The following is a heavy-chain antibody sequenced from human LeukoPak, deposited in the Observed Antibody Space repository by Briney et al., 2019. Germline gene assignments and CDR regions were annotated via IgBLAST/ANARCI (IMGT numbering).Heavy chain of an antibody. CDR2: ISGSGGST. CDR3: ASGSSALGRNAFDI. Sequence: GGSLRLPCAASGFTFSTYAMCWVRQAPGKGLEWVSAISGSGGSTYYADSVKGRFTISRDNSKNTLYLQMNSLRAEDTAVYYCASGSSALGRNAFDIWGQGTMVTVSS. D-gene: IGHD3-22*01. J-gene: IGHJ3*02. CDR1: GFTFSTYA. V-gene: IGHV3-23*01.